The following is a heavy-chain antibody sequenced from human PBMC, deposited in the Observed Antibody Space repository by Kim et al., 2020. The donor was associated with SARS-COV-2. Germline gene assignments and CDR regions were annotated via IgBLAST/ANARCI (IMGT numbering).Heavy chain of an antibody. Sequence: SETLSLTCTVSGGSISSSSYYWGWLRQPPGKGLEWIGSIYYSGSTYYNPSLKSRVTISVDTSKNQFSLKLSSVTAADTAVYYCASQSREWELPYYFDYWGQGTLVTVSS. D-gene: IGHD1-26*01. V-gene: IGHV4-39*01. CDR1: GGSISSSSYY. CDR3: ASQSREWELPYYFDY. CDR2: IYYSGST. J-gene: IGHJ4*02.